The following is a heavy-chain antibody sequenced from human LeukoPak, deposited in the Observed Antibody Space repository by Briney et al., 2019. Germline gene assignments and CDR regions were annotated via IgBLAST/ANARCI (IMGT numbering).Heavy chain of an antibody. D-gene: IGHD1-7*01. CDR3: ARDHGVTGTTYDY. V-gene: IGHV3-21*01. CDR2: ISSSSSYI. Sequence: PGGPLRLSCAASGFTFSSYSMSWVRQAPGKGLEWVSSISSSSSYIYYADSVKGRFTISRDNAKNSLYLQMNSLRAEDTAVYYCARDHGVTGTTYDYWGQGTLVTVSS. J-gene: IGHJ4*02. CDR1: GFTFSSYS.